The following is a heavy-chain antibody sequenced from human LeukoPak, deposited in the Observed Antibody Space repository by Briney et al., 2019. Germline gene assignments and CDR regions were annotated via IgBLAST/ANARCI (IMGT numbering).Heavy chain of an antibody. V-gene: IGHV4-59*01. CDR1: GGSISSYY. Sequence: SETLSLTCTVSGGSISSYYWSWIRQPPGKGLEWIGYIYYSGSINYNPSLKSRVTISVDTSKNQFSLKLSSVTAADTAVYYCAREVRPQLERRFYFDYWGQGTLVTVSS. CDR3: AREVRPQLERRFYFDY. CDR2: IYYSGSI. J-gene: IGHJ4*02. D-gene: IGHD1-1*01.